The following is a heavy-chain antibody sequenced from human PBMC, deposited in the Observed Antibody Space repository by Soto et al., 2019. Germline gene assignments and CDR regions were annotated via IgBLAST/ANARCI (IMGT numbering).Heavy chain of an antibody. CDR3: ARPGIRGVPNSAYYGMDV. CDR2: IIPIFGTA. Sequence: ASVKVSCKASGGTFSSYAISWVRQAPGQGLEWMGGIIPIFGTANYAQKFQGRVTITADESTSTAYMELSSLRSEDTAVYYCARPGIRGVPNSAYYGMDVWGQGTTVTVSS. V-gene: IGHV1-69*13. J-gene: IGHJ6*02. D-gene: IGHD3-10*01. CDR1: GGTFSSYA.